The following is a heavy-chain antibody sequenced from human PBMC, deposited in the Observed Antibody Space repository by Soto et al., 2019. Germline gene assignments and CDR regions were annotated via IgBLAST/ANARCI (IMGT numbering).Heavy chain of an antibody. D-gene: IGHD3-16*01. CDR1: GFTFSGYA. V-gene: IGHV3-23*01. Sequence: GGSQRHSYAASGFTFSGYAMSWVRQAPGKGLEWVSAISNSGGSRYYADSVKGRFTISRDNSKSTRFLLMNSLRAEDTAVYYCAKDHWGSYSGQGTPVTGFS. CDR2: ISNSGGSR. J-gene: IGHJ4*02. CDR3: AKDHWGSY.